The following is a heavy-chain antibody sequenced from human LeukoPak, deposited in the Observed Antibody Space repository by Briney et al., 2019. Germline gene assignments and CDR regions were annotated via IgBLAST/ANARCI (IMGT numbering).Heavy chain of an antibody. CDR3: AKDILATVTTDWYFDL. V-gene: IGHV3-9*01. D-gene: IGHD4-17*01. Sequence: GGSLRLSCAASGFTFDDYAMHWVRQAPGKGLEWVSGISWNSGSIGYADTVKGRFTISRDNAKNSLYLQMNSLRAEDTALYYCAKDILATVTTDWYFDLWGRGTLVTVSS. CDR1: GFTFDDYA. J-gene: IGHJ2*01. CDR2: ISWNSGSI.